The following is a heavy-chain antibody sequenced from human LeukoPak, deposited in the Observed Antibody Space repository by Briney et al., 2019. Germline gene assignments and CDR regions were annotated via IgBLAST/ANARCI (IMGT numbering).Heavy chain of an antibody. CDR1: GFAFSDFG. J-gene: IGHJ4*02. D-gene: IGHD2-15*01. Sequence: GGSLRLSCAASGFAFSDFGMLWVRQAPVKGLEWVAFISYDGNNKNYADSVKGRSTISRDNSKNTVYLQMSSLKAEDTAVYYCVKDHCSGGSCHSFDYWGQGTLVTVSS. CDR2: ISYDGNNK. V-gene: IGHV3-30*18. CDR3: VKDHCSGGSCHSFDY.